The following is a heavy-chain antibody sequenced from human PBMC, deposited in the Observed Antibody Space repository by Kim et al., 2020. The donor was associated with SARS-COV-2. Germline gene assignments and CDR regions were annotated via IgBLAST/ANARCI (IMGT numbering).Heavy chain of an antibody. CDR3: ARDRGDGYSPNAFDI. Sequence: DSVEGRFTISRDNAKNSLYLQMNRLKAEDTAVYYCARDRGDGYSPNAFDIWGQGTMVTVSS. V-gene: IGHV3-21*01. D-gene: IGHD5-18*01. J-gene: IGHJ3*02.